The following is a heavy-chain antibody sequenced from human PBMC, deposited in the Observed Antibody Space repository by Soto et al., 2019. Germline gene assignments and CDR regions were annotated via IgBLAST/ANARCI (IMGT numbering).Heavy chain of an antibody. CDR2: IYWDDDK. D-gene: IGHD2-21*02. V-gene: IGHV2-5*02. CDR3: IQSRCGGDCLQSYASHYYYGMDV. J-gene: IGHJ6*02. Sequence: QITLKESGPTLVKPTQTLTLTCTFSGFSLSTSGVGVGWIRQPPGKALEWLALIYWDDDKRYSPSLRSRLTISKDTSKSQVGLTITNMDPVDTATYYCIQSRCGGDCLQSYASHYYYGMDVWGQGTTVTVSS. CDR1: GFSLSTSGVG.